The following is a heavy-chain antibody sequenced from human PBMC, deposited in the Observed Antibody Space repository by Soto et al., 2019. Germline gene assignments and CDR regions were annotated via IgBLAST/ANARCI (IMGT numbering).Heavy chain of an antibody. V-gene: IGHV4-39*07. CDR3: ARGMTTVTTFDY. CDR2: ISYTGST. CDR1: GGSISSGTHY. J-gene: IGHJ4*02. D-gene: IGHD4-17*01. Sequence: SETLSLTCSVSGGSISSGTHYWGWVRQPPGKGLEWIGSISYTGSTYYNPSLKSRVTISVYTSKNQFSLKLSSVTAADTAVYYCARGMTTVTTFDYWGQGTLVTVSS.